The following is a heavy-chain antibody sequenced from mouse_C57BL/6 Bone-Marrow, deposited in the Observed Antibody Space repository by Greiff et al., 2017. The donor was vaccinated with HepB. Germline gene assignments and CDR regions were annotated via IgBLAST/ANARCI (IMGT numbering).Heavy chain of an antibody. CDR1: GFTFSSYA. V-gene: IGHV5-9-1*02. J-gene: IGHJ1*03. D-gene: IGHD1-1*01. CDR3: TRDGGYYYGSSRHWYFDV. CDR2: ISSGGDYI. Sequence: EVQGVESGEGLVKPGGSLKLSCAASGFTFSSYAMSWVRQTPEKRLEWVAYISSGGDYIYYADTVKGRFTISRDNARNTLYLQMSSLKSEDTAMYYCTRDGGYYYGSSRHWYFDVWGTGTTVTVSS.